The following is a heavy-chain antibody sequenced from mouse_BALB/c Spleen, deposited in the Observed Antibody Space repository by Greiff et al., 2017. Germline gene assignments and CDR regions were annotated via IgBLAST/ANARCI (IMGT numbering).Heavy chain of an antibody. Sequence: EVKLMESGPSLVKPSQTLSLTCSVTGDSITSGYWNWIRKFPGNKLEYMGYISYSGSTYYNPSLKSRISITRDTSKNQYYLQLNSVTTEDTATYYCARYDYYGSYFDVWGAGTTVTVSS. CDR2: ISYSGST. CDR3: ARYDYYGSYFDV. D-gene: IGHD1-2*01. J-gene: IGHJ1*01. CDR1: GDSITSGY. V-gene: IGHV3-8*02.